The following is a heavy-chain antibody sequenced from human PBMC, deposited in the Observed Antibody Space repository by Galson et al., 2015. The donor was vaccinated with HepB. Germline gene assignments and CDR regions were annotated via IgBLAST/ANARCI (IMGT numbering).Heavy chain of an antibody. CDR2: IIPILGIA. J-gene: IGHJ3*02. CDR3: ALAHCGGDCYSGRGAFDI. D-gene: IGHD2-21*02. CDR1: RGTFSSYT. V-gene: IGHV1-69*02. Sequence: SVKVSCKASRGTFSSYTISWVRQAPGQGLEWMGRIIPILGIANYAQKFQGRVTITADKSTSTAYMELSSLRSKDTAVYYCALAHCGGDCYSGRGAFDIWGHGTLVAVSS.